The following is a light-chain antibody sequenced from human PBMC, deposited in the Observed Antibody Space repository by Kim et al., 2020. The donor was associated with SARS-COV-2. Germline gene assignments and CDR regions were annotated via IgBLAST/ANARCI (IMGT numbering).Light chain of an antibody. Sequence: PAASSSKSSQSRVNSDGQTDLYWYLQKPGQAPQRLIYEVSSRYSGVPDRFSGSGSGTDFTLKISRVEAEDIGVYYCMQSIQLPPTFGQGTKVDIK. J-gene: IGKJ1*01. CDR2: EVS. V-gene: IGKV2-29*03. CDR1: QSRVNSDGQTD. CDR3: MQSIQLPPT.